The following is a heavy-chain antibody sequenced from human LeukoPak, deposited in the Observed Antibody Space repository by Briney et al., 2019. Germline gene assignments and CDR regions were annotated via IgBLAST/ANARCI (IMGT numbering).Heavy chain of an antibody. CDR1: GFTFSSFT. CDR3: ARFERGYCSGGSCYYSVFDI. J-gene: IGHJ3*02. V-gene: IGHV3-21*01. Sequence: AGGSLRLFCAASGFTFSSFTMNWVRQAPGKGLEWVSSISSSSTYIYYAASVRGRFTISSDNAKNSLYLQMNSLRTEDTAVYYCARFERGYCSGGSCYYSVFDIWGQGTMVTVSS. CDR2: ISSSSTYI. D-gene: IGHD2-15*01.